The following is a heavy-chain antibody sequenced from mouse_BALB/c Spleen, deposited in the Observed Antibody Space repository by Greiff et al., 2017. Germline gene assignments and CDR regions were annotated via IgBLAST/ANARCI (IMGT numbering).Heavy chain of an antibody. CDR2: INSNGGST. V-gene: IGHV5-6-2*01. J-gene: IGHJ1*01. Sequence: EVQRVESGGGLVKLGGSLKLSCAASGFTFSSYYMSWVRQTPEKRLELVAAINSNGGSTYYPDTVKGRFTISRDNAKNTLYLQMSSLKSEDTALYYCASQVRDWYFDVWGAGTTVTVSS. CDR3: ASQVRDWYFDV. CDR1: GFTFSSYY. D-gene: IGHD2-14*01.